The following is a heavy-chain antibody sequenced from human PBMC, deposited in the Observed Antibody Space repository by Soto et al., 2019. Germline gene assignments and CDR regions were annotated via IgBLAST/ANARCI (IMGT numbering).Heavy chain of an antibody. CDR3: ARGVFP. J-gene: IGHJ5*02. Sequence: SETLSLTCAVYGGSFSGYYWSWIRQHPGKGLEWIGYIYYSGSTYYNPSLKSRVTISVDTPKNQFSLKLSSVTAADTAVYYCARGVFPWGQGTLVTAPQ. V-gene: IGHV4-31*11. CDR2: IYYSGST. CDR1: GGSFSGYY.